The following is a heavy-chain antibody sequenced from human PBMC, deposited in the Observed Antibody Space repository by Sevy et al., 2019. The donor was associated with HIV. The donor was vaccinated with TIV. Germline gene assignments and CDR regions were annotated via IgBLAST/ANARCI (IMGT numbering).Heavy chain of an antibody. CDR3: AGGSWSGFDY. Sequence: GGSLRLSCAASGFIFRSYVMSWVRQAPGKGLEWVSTISGSGGYTYYADSVKGRFTISRDNSKNTLELEMNSLRVEDTAVYYEAGGSWSGFDYWGQGTLVTVSS. CDR2: ISGSGGYT. V-gene: IGHV3-23*01. CDR1: GFIFRSYV. D-gene: IGHD3-3*01. J-gene: IGHJ4*02.